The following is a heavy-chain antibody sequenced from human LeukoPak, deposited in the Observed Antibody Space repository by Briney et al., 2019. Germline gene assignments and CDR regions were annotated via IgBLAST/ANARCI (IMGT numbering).Heavy chain of an antibody. Sequence: GGSLRLSCAASGFTFSSAWMSWVRQAPGKGLEWVGRIKSKTDGGTTDYAAPVKGRFTISRDDSKNTLYLQMNSLRAEDTAVYYCARGVGGSDDYWGQGTLVTVSS. J-gene: IGHJ4*02. CDR3: ARGVGGSDDY. CDR2: IKSKTDGGTT. D-gene: IGHD5-12*01. V-gene: IGHV3-15*05. CDR1: GFTFSSAW.